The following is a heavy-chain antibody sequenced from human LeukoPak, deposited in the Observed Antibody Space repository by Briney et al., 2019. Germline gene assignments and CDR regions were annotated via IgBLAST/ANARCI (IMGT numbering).Heavy chain of an antibody. CDR1: GGSFSGYY. Sequence: SETLSLTCAVYGGSFSGYYWSWIRQPPGKGLEWIGEINHSGSTNYNPSLKCRVTISVDTSKNQFSLKLSSVTAADTAVYYCARAITGTTIWGQGTLVTVSS. V-gene: IGHV4-34*01. D-gene: IGHD1-7*01. J-gene: IGHJ4*02. CDR3: ARAITGTTI. CDR2: INHSGST.